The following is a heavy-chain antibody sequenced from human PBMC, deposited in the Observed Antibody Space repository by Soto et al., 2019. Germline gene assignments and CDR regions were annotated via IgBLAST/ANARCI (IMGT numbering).Heavy chain of an antibody. CDR1: GGTFSSYA. CDR3: ARKGVVADYYYGMDV. V-gene: IGHV1-69*13. Sequence: SSVKVSCKASGGTFSSYAISWVRQAPGQGLEWMGGIIPIFGTANYAQKFQGRVTITADESTSTAYMELSSLRSEDTAVYYCARKGVVADYYYGMDVWGQGTTVTVSS. D-gene: IGHD2-15*01. CDR2: IIPIFGTA. J-gene: IGHJ6*02.